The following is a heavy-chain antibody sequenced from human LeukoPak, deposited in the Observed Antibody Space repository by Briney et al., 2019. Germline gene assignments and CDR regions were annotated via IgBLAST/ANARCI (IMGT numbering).Heavy chain of an antibody. Sequence: GGSLRLSCVGSGFTFSSTWMSGVRQAPGKGLEWVARIKEDGSEKYYVDSVKGRFTISRDNAKNSLYLEMNSLRPEDTAVYYCARGGSRYLAHWGQGTLVTVSS. CDR3: ARGGSRYLAH. J-gene: IGHJ5*02. CDR1: GFTFSSTW. V-gene: IGHV3-7*04. CDR2: IKEDGSEK. D-gene: IGHD3-16*02.